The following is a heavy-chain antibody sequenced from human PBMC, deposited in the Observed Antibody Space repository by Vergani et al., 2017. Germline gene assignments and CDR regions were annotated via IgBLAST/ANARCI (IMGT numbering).Heavy chain of an antibody. V-gene: IGHV4-31*03. CDR3: ARMGGYDEGDAFRIGYFDS. CDR2: IYSTGST. Sequence: QVQLQESGPGLVKPSQTLSLTCSVSGDSISSGVYYWNWIRQHPGKGLEWIGYIYSTGSTHHNPSLRRRINMSVDTSKNQFSLKRNSVTAADTAMYYCARMGGYDEGDAFRIGYFDSWGPGILVTVSS. J-gene: IGHJ4*02. D-gene: IGHD3-22*01. CDR1: GDSISSGVYY.